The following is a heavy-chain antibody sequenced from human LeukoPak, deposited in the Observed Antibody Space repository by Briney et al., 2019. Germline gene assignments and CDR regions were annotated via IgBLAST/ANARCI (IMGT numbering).Heavy chain of an antibody. V-gene: IGHV1-46*01. CDR2: INPSGGST. D-gene: IGHD6-13*01. Sequence: ASVKVSCTASRYTFTSYYMHWVRQAPGQGLEWMGIINPSGGSTTYAQKFQGRVTVTRDTSTSTVYMDLSSLRSEDTAVYYCAREVAAAGFDYWGQGTLVTVSS. CDR1: RYTFTSYY. CDR3: AREVAAAGFDY. J-gene: IGHJ4*02.